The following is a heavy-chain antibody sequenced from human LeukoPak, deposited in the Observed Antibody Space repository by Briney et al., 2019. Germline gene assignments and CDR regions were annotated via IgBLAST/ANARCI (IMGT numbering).Heavy chain of an antibody. Sequence: KPSETLSLTCTVSGGSISSYYWSWIRQPPGKGLEWIGYIYYSGSTNYNPSLKSRVTISVDTSKNQFSLKLSSVTAADTAVYYCARVHGDFHYYYGMDVWGQGTTVTVSS. CDR3: ARVHGDFHYYYGMDV. D-gene: IGHD4-17*01. CDR1: GGSISSYY. J-gene: IGHJ6*02. CDR2: IYYSGST. V-gene: IGHV4-59*01.